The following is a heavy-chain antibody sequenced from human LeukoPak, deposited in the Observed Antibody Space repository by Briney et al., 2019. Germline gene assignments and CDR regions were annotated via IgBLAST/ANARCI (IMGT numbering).Heavy chain of an antibody. CDR2: IVVGSGNT. CDR1: GFTFTKSA. Sequence: SVKVSCEASGFTFTKSALQWVRQARGQRLEWIGWIVVGSGNTDYAQKFQERVTITRDMFTSTAYMELSSLRSEDTAVYYCAAGLRGPTVTGKYYYYGMDVWGQGTTVTVSS. J-gene: IGHJ6*02. D-gene: IGHD4-11*01. CDR3: AAGLRGPTVTGKYYYYGMDV. V-gene: IGHV1-58*01.